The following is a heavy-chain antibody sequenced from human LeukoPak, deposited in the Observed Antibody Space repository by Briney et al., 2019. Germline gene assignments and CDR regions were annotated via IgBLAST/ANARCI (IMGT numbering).Heavy chain of an antibody. V-gene: IGHV5-51*01. CDR1: GYSFSNYW. CDR2: PYPGDSDT. D-gene: IGHD3-3*01. CDR3: ARGVGSGSYVWFDP. J-gene: IGHJ5*02. Sequence: GESLKISCKGSGYSFSNYWIGWVRQMPGKGLEWMGLPYPGDSDTTYSPSFEGQVTISADKSISTAYLQWSSLKASDTAMYYCARGVGSGSYVWFDPWGQGTLVTVSS.